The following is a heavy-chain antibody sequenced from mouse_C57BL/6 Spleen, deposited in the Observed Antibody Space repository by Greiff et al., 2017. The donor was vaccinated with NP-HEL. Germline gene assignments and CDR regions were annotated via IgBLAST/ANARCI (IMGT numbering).Heavy chain of an antibody. V-gene: IGHV1-53*01. CDR1: GYTFTSYW. CDR2: INPSNGGT. Sequence: QVQLQQPGTELVKPGASVKLSCKASGYTFTSYWMHWVKQRPGQGLEWIGNINPSNGGTNYNEKFKSKATLTVDKSSSTAYMQLSSMTSDGSAVYYCARDYYCSGVDYLDYWGQGTTLTVSS. CDR3: ARDYYCSGVDYLDY. J-gene: IGHJ2*01. D-gene: IGHD1-1*01.